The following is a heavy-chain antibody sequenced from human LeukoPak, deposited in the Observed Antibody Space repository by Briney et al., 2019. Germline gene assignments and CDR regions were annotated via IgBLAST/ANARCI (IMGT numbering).Heavy chain of an antibody. CDR1: GYTFTGYY. Sequence: ASVKVPCKASGYTFTGYYMHWVRQAPGQGLEWMGWINPNSGGTNYAQKFQGRVTMTRDTSISTAYMELSRLRSDDTAVYYCARAPHDFWSGYCSYWGQGTLVTVSS. CDR2: INPNSGGT. CDR3: ARAPHDFWSGYCSY. J-gene: IGHJ4*02. V-gene: IGHV1-2*02. D-gene: IGHD3-3*01.